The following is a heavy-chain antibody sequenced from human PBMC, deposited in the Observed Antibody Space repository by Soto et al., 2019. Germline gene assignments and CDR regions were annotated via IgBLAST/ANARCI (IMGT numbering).Heavy chain of an antibody. J-gene: IGHJ3*02. CDR3: ARDLFFFGGSGSYFSLRVSGYDAFDI. Sequence: ASVKVSCKASGYTFTSYGISWVRQAPGQGLEWMGWISAYNGNTNYAQKLQGRVTMTTDTSTSTAYMELRSLRSDDTAVYYCARDLFFFGGSGSYFSLRVSGYDAFDIWGQGTMVTVSS. CDR2: ISAYNGNT. V-gene: IGHV1-18*01. CDR1: GYTFTSYG. D-gene: IGHD3-10*01.